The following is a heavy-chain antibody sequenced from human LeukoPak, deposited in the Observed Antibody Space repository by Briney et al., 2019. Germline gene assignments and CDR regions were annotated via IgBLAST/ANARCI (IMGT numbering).Heavy chain of an antibody. CDR2: ISACNGNT. D-gene: IGHD1-7*01. CDR1: GYTFTSYG. Sequence: ASVKVSCKASGYTFTSYGISWVRQAPGQGLEWMGWISACNGNTNYAQKLQGRVTMTTDTSTSTAYMELRSLRSDDTAVYYCARAPQITGTTVYDYWGQGTLVTVSS. CDR3: ARAPQITGTTVYDY. V-gene: IGHV1-18*01. J-gene: IGHJ4*02.